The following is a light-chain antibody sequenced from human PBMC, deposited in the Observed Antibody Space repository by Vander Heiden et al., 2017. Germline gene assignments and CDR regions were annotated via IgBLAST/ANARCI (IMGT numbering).Light chain of an antibody. CDR1: SSDVGNYNL. V-gene: IGLV2-23*02. CDR3: CSYAGNTFYV. CDR2: EVS. Sequence: HSALTQPASVSGSPGQSITISCTGTSSDVGNYNLVSWYQQHPGKAPKLMIYEVSKRPSGVSNRFSGSKSGNTASLTISVLQAEDEADYYCCSYAGNTFYVFGTGTKVTVL. J-gene: IGLJ1*01.